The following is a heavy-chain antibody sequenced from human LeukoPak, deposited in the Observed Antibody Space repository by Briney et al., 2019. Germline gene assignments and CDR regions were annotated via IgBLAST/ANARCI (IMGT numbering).Heavy chain of an antibody. CDR2: VYYSGKT. D-gene: IGHD3-22*01. CDR1: GRSIRSYF. Sequence: SETLSLTCTVSGRSIRSYFWSWLRQAPGKGLESIGYVYYSGKTKYYPFLKSRVTISVDTSKNQFSLHLTSVTAADTAIYYCAKSVEYYDNTASPFDYWGQGTLVTVSS. V-gene: IGHV4-59*03. CDR3: AKSVEYYDNTASPFDY. J-gene: IGHJ4*02.